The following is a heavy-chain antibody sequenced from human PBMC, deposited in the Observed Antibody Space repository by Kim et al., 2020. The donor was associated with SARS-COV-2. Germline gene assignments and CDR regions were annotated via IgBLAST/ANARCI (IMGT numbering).Heavy chain of an antibody. J-gene: IGHJ6*02. CDR3: ARARDGYEYYYGMDV. V-gene: IGHV1-69*01. Sequence: KFPGRVTVTADESTSTAYMELSSLRSEDTAVYYCARARDGYEYYYGMDVWGQGTTVTVSS. D-gene: IGHD5-12*01.